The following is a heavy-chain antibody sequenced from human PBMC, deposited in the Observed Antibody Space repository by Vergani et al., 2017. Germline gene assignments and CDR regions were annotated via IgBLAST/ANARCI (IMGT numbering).Heavy chain of an antibody. Sequence: EVQLLESGGGLVQPGGSLRLFCAACGFFFIMHAVCCVPHAPGKGLVWVSTLSASDRRTHYADSVKGRFTISRDNSKNTLFLHMNSLRPEDTAVYYCAKVGRSEVAGTFGAFDIWGQGTMVTVSS. J-gene: IGHJ3*02. CDR2: LSASDRRT. CDR3: AKVGRSEVAGTFGAFDI. CDR1: GFFFIMHA. D-gene: IGHD6-19*01. V-gene: IGHV3-23*01.